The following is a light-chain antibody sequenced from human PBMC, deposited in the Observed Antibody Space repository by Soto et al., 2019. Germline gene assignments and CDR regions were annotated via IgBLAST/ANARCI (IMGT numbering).Light chain of an antibody. CDR1: SSDVGGYNY. Sequence: QSALTQPASVSGSPGQSITISCIGTSSDVGGYNYVSWYQQHPGKAPKLMIYDVSNRPSGVSNRFSGSKSGNTASLTISGLQAEDDADYYCSSYTSSSTPYVFGAGTKLTVL. J-gene: IGLJ1*01. V-gene: IGLV2-14*01. CDR3: SSYTSSSTPYV. CDR2: DVS.